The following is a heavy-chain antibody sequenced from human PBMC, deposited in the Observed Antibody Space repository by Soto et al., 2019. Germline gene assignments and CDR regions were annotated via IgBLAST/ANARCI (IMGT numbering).Heavy chain of an antibody. J-gene: IGHJ5*01. CDR1: EFTFSNYA. CDR2: ISYGGGTT. CDR3: AKDSAQYFNFWSGNSLNGFDS. V-gene: IGHV3-23*01. Sequence: PGGSLRLSCAASEFTFSNYAMSWVRQAPGKGLEWVSAISYGGGTTYYADSVKGRFTISRDNSINTLYLQMNSLRDEDTAVYYCAKDSAQYFNFWSGNSLNGFDSWGQGTPVTVSS. D-gene: IGHD3-3*01.